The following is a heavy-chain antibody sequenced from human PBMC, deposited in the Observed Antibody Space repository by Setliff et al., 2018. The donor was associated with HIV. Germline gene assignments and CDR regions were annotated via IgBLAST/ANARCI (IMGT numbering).Heavy chain of an antibody. D-gene: IGHD6-13*01. Sequence: GSLRLSCVGSGFTFNDYHISWIRQAPGKGLEWISYIGSLGDKEYADSVKGRFTISRDNARKSVYLQIDSLRAEDTAVYYCARSRAAGFDYWGQGTLVTVSS. J-gene: IGHJ4*02. CDR2: IGSLGDK. CDR1: GFTFNDYH. CDR3: ARSRAAGFDY. V-gene: IGHV3-11*06.